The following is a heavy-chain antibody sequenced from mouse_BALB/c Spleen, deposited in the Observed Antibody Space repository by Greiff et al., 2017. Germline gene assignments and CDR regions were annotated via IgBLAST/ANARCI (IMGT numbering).Heavy chain of an antibody. CDR3: GIGGYSRFAY. V-gene: IGHV14-1*02. J-gene: IGHJ3*01. CDR2: IDPENGNT. Sequence: EVQLQQSGAELVRPGALVKLSCKASGFTINDYYMHWVKQRPEQGLEWIGWIDPENGNTIYDPKFQGKASITADTSSNTAYLQLSSLTSEDTAVYYCGIGGYSRFAYWGQGTLVTVSA. CDR1: GFTINDYY. D-gene: IGHD2-3*01.